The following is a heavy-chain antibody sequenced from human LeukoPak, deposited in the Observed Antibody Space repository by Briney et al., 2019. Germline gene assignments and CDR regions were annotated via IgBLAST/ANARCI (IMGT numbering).Heavy chain of an antibody. CDR3: AKDLESTVTYYYYGMDV. CDR2: ISSSSSYI. J-gene: IGHJ6*02. CDR1: GFTFSSYS. V-gene: IGHV3-21*01. Sequence: GGSLRLSCAASGFTFSSYSMNWVRQAAGKGLEWVSSISSSSSYIYYADSVKGRFTISRDNSKNTLYLQMNSLRAEDTAVYYCAKDLESTVTYYYYGMDVWGQGTTVTVSS. D-gene: IGHD4-17*01.